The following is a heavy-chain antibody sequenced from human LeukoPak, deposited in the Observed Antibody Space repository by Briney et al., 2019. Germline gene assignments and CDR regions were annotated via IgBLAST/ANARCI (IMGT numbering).Heavy chain of an antibody. CDR3: ATDYYDSSGYYMGPFGY. J-gene: IGHJ4*02. CDR1: GYTLTELS. CDR2: FDPEDGET. V-gene: IGHV1-24*01. Sequence: ASVKVSCKVSGYTLTELSMHWVRQAPGKGLEWMGGFDPEDGETIYAQKFQGRVTMTEDTSTDTAYMELSSLRSEDTAVYYCATDYYDSSGYYMGPFGYWGQGTLVTVSS. D-gene: IGHD3-22*01.